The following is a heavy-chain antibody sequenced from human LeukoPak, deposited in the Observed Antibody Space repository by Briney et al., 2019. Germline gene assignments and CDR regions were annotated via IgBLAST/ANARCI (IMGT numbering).Heavy chain of an antibody. J-gene: IGHJ1*01. Sequence: SETLSLTCAVSGYSISSGYYWGWIRQPPGKGLEWIGSIYHSGSTYYNSSLKSRVTISVDTSKNQFSLKLSSVTAADTAVYYCASGDGDYPPLLLQRWGQGTLVTVSS. CDR3: ASGDGDYPPLLLQR. D-gene: IGHD4-17*01. CDR1: GYSISSGYY. V-gene: IGHV4-38-2*01. CDR2: IYHSGST.